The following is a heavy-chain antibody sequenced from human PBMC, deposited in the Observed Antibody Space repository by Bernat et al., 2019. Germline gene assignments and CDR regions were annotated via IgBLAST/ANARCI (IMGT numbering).Heavy chain of an antibody. CDR1: GFTFSSYA. D-gene: IGHD6-6*01. J-gene: IGHJ4*02. Sequence: QVQLVESGGGVVQPGRSLRLSCAASGFTFSSYAMHWVRQAPGKGLEWVAVISYDGSNKYYADSVKGRFTISRDNSKNTLYLQMNSLRAEDTAVYYCARDRSSSPQDYWGQGTLVTVSS. CDR2: ISYDGSNK. V-gene: IGHV3-30*01. CDR3: ARDRSSSPQDY.